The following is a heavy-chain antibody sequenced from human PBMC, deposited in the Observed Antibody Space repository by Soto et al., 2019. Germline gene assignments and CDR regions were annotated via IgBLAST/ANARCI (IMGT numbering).Heavy chain of an antibody. Sequence: PGESLQISCKGSGYKFSNLWLGWVRQMPGKGLECIGVMYPGTSDIRYSPSFQGQVTISADNSISTAYLHWNSLKASDTALYYCATQRDFYYGMDVWGQGTTVTVSS. CDR1: GYKFSNLW. J-gene: IGHJ6*02. CDR2: MYPGTSDI. D-gene: IGHD6-25*01. CDR3: ATQRDFYYGMDV. V-gene: IGHV5-51*01.